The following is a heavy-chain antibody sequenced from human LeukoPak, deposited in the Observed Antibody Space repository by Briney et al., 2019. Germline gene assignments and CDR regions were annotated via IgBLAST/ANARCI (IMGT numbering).Heavy chain of an antibody. D-gene: IGHD3-3*01. CDR2: IYHSGST. J-gene: IGHJ3*02. CDR1: GGSISSPNW. Sequence: SGTLSLTCAVSGGSISSPNWWSWVRQPPGEGLEWIGEIYHSGSTNYNPSLKSRVTILIDRSKNQFSLKLTSVTAADTAIYYCARPGIGGAFDIWGQGTMVTV. CDR3: ARPGIGGAFDI. V-gene: IGHV4-4*02.